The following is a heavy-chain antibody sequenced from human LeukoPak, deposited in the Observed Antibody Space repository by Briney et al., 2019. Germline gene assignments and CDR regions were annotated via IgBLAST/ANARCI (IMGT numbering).Heavy chain of an antibody. V-gene: IGHV4-4*02. J-gene: IGHJ4*02. Sequence: PSETLSLTCAVSGGSISSNNWWSWVRPPPGKGLEWIGEIYHSGSTNYNPSLKSRVTISVDTSKNQFSLKLSSVTAADTAVYYCARGWASSSSSFDYWGQGTLVTVSS. CDR1: GGSISSNNW. CDR3: ARGWASSSSSFDY. D-gene: IGHD6-6*01. CDR2: IYHSGST.